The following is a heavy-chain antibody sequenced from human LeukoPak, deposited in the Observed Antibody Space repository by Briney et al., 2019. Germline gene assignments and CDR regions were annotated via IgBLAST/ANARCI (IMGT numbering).Heavy chain of an antibody. CDR1: GFTFTSYS. V-gene: IGHV3-48*04. D-gene: IGHD1-26*01. CDR3: ARGCGSLSLGY. Sequence: PGGSLRLSCAASGFTFTSYSMNWVRQAPGEGLEWVSYISGSSSAIHYADSVKGRFTISRDNANNSLYLQMYSLRAEDTAVYYCARGCGSLSLGYWGQGTLVAVSS. CDR2: ISGSSSAI. J-gene: IGHJ4*02.